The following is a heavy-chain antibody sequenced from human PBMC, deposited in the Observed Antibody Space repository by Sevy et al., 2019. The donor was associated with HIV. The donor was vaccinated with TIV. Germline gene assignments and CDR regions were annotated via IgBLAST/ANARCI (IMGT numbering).Heavy chain of an antibody. V-gene: IGHV3-48*02. Sequence: GGSLRLSCAASGFTFSSYSMNWVRQAPGKGLEWVSYISSSISTIYYADSVKGRFTISRDNAKNSLYLQMNSLRDEDTAVYYCARSVSRITMIVVVNDAFDIWGQGTMVTVSS. D-gene: IGHD3-22*01. CDR3: ARSVSRITMIVVVNDAFDI. J-gene: IGHJ3*02. CDR1: GFTFSSYS. CDR2: ISSSISTI.